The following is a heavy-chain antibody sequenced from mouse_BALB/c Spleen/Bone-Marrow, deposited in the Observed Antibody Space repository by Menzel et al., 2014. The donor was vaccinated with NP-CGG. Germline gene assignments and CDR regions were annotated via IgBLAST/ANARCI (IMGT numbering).Heavy chain of an antibody. D-gene: IGHD4-1*01. CDR1: GFTFSSYY. V-gene: IGHV5-6-2*01. Sequence: EVQMVESGGGLVKLGGTLKLSCAASGFTFSSYYMSWVRQTPEKRLELVAAINSNGGSTYYPDTVKGRFTISRDNAKNTLYLQMSSLRSEDTALYYCARRGWDGYFDYRRQGTTLTFSS. CDR2: INSNGGST. J-gene: IGHJ2*01. CDR3: ARRGWDGYFDY.